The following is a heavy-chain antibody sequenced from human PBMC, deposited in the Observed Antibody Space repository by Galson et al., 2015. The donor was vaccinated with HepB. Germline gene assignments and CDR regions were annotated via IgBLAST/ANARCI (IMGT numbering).Heavy chain of an antibody. CDR1: GYSFINYN. D-gene: IGHD2-15*01. Sequence: SVKVSCKASGYSFINYNIHWVRQAPGQGLEWVGMINPVGATTSYAQKFQGRVSMTRDMSASTVYMELSRLRFEDTAVYYCARGYCSGGSCYEPWGQGTLVTVSS. J-gene: IGHJ5*02. CDR3: ARGYCSGGSCYEP. CDR2: INPVGATT. V-gene: IGHV1-46*01.